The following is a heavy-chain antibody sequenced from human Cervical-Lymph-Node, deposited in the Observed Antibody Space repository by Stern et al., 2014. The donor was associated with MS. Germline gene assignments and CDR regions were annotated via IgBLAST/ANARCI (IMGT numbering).Heavy chain of an antibody. CDR3: ARAPYYYDTSGYSYSYFDL. V-gene: IGHV3-74*01. J-gene: IGHJ2*01. Sequence: EVQLVESGGGLVKPGASLRLSCAASGFTLSSYWMYWIRQAPRQGLVWVARIDTVCSGTNYADSVKGRFTISRDNAKNTLYLQMNSLRAEDTAVYYCARAPYYYDTSGYSYSYFDLWGRGTLVTVSS. CDR2: IDTVCSGT. CDR1: GFTLSSYW. D-gene: IGHD3-22*01.